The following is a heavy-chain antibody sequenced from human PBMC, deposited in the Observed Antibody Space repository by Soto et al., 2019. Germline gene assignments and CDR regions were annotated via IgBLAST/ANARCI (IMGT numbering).Heavy chain of an antibody. CDR3: ASVFGSRGYFDL. CDR2: INSDGSST. Sequence: EVQLVESGGGLVQPGGSQRLSCAASGFTFSSYWMHWVRQAPGKGLVWVSRINSDGSSTSYADSVKGRFTISRDNAKNTLYLQMNSLRAEDTAVYYCASVFGSRGYFDLWGRGTLVTVSS. D-gene: IGHD3-10*02. J-gene: IGHJ2*01. CDR1: GFTFSSYW. V-gene: IGHV3-74*01.